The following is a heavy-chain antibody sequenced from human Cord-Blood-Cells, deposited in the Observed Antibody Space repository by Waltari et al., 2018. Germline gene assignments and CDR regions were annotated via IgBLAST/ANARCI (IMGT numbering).Heavy chain of an antibody. CDR3: ATHGYGSWIY. J-gene: IGHJ4*02. V-gene: IGHV1-24*01. D-gene: IGHD6-13*01. CDR1: GYTLTELS. CDR2: CEPEGSET. Sequence: QVQLVQSGAEVKKPGASVKVSCKVSGYTLTELSMHWVRQAPGKGLEWRGGCEPEGSETSYRHKLQARVTMTEDTSTATADMELSSLRSEDTAVYYCATHGYGSWIYGGQGTLVTVSS.